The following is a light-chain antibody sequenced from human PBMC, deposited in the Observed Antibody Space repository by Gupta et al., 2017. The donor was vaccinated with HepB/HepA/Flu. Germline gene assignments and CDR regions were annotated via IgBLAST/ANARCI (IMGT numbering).Light chain of an antibody. Sequence: DIVLTPSPATLSLSPGERATLSCRASHSVSSYLAWSQQKPVQASSHLIYDASNRATCVQARFTGSCSGTDFTPSPTSLEPEYFALYYCQQRSNYVTFGQGTRLEIK. J-gene: IGKJ5*01. CDR3: QQRSNYVT. V-gene: IGKV3-11*01. CDR2: DAS. CDR1: HSVSSY.